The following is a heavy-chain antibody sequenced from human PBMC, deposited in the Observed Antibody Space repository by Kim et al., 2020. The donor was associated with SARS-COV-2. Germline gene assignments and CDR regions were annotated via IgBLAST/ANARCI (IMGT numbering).Heavy chain of an antibody. J-gene: IGHJ4*02. V-gene: IGHV4-31*03. Sequence: SETLSLTCTVSGGSISSGGYYWSWIRQHPGKGLEWIGYIYYSGSTYYNPSLKSRVTISVDTSKNQFSLKLSSVTAADTAVYYCARGQGLITMIVVVVGGFDYWGQGTLVTVSS. CDR3: ARGQGLITMIVVVVGGFDY. D-gene: IGHD3-22*01. CDR1: GGSISSGGYY. CDR2: IYYSGST.